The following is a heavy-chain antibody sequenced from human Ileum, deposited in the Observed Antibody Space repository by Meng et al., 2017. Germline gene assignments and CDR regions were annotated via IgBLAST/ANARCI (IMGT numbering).Heavy chain of an antibody. CDR3: ARDGPQQLVYEAFDI. V-gene: IGHV3-21*01. CDR2: ISRSSSYI. D-gene: IGHD6-6*01. Sequence: GESLKISCAASGFTFSSYSMNWVRQAPGKGLEWVSSISRSSSYIYYADSVKGRFTISRDNDKNSLYLQMNSLRAEDTAVYYCARDGPQQLVYEAFDIWGQGTMGNVSS. CDR1: GFTFSSYS. J-gene: IGHJ3*02.